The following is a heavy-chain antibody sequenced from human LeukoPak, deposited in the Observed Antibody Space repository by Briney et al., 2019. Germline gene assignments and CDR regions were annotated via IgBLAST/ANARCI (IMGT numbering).Heavy chain of an antibody. D-gene: IGHD3-3*01. CDR2: IKQDGSEK. Sequence: PGGSLRLSCAASGFTFSSYWMSWVRQAPGKGLEWVANIKQDGSEKYYADSVKGRFTISRDNSKNTLYLQMNSLRAEDTAVYYCAKDLRITIFGVVIMDFMEFDPWGQGTLVTVSS. V-gene: IGHV3-7*01. J-gene: IGHJ5*02. CDR3: AKDLRITIFGVVIMDFMEFDP. CDR1: GFTFSSYW.